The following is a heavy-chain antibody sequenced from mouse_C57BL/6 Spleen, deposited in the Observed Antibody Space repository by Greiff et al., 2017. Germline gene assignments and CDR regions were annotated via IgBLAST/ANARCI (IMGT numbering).Heavy chain of an antibody. CDR3: AKGGEGAMDY. D-gene: IGHD1-1*02. J-gene: IGHJ4*01. CDR2: IWRGGST. CDR1: GFSLTSYG. Sequence: VKLQESGPGQVQPSQSLSITCTVSGFSLTSYGVHWVCQSPGKGLEWLGVIWRGGSTDYNAAFMSRLSITKDNSKSQVFFKMNSLQADDTAIYYCAKGGEGAMDYWGQGTSVTVSS. V-gene: IGHV2-5*01.